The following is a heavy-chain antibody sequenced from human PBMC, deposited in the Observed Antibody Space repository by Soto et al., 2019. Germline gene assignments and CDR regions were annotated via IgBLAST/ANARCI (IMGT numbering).Heavy chain of an antibody. Sequence: ETLSLTCNVSGGSISRSSYYWGWIRQPPGKGLEWIGSMYYSGSTYYNPSLKSRVTISIDTPKNQLSLKLTSVTAVDTAVYYCSRRAPEGFDPWGQGTLVTVS. CDR3: SRRAPEGFDP. CDR2: MYYSGST. V-gene: IGHV4-39*01. J-gene: IGHJ5*02. CDR1: GGSISRSSYY.